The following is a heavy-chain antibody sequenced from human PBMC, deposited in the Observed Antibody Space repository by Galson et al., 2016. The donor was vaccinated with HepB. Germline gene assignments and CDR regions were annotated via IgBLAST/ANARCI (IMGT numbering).Heavy chain of an antibody. D-gene: IGHD4-17*01. CDR3: ARGSPVTGVA. CDR2: INEDGSGK. CDR1: GFNFGIYW. Sequence: SLRLSCAASGFNFGIYWVTWVRQAPGMGPEWVANINEDGSGKYYVDSVGGRFTVSRDNAKNSLYLQMNSLRADDTAVYYCARGSPVTGVAWGQGTLVTVSS. V-gene: IGHV3-7*01. J-gene: IGHJ5*02.